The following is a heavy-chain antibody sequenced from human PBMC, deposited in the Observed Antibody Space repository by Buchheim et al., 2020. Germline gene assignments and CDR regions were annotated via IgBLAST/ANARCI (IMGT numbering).Heavy chain of an antibody. J-gene: IGHJ4*02. CDR1: GFTFSSYG. D-gene: IGHD3-22*01. CDR2: IWYDGSNK. Sequence: QVQLVESGGGVVQPGRSLRLSCAASGFTFSSYGMHWVRQAPGKGLEWVAVIWYDGSNKYYADSAKGRFTISRDNSKNTRYLQMNSLRAEDTAVYYCARDYYDSSGYLHFDYWGQGTL. V-gene: IGHV3-33*01. CDR3: ARDYYDSSGYLHFDY.